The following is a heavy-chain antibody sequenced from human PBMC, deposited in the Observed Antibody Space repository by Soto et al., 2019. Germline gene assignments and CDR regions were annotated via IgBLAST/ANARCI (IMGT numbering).Heavy chain of an antibody. CDR2: ISSSGSTI. CDR3: ASPHPRRVSYGMDV. V-gene: IGHV3-48*03. J-gene: IGHJ6*02. CDR1: GFTFSIYE. Sequence: SGPAFGFTFSIYEMNWVRQAPGKGLEWVSYISSSGSTIYYADSVKGRFTISRDNAKNSLYLQMNSLRAEDTAVYYCASPHPRRVSYGMDVWGQGTTVTVSS. D-gene: IGHD6-13*01.